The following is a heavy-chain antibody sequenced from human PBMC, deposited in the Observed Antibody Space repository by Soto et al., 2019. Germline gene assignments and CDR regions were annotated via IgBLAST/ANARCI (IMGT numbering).Heavy chain of an antibody. Sequence: QVQLQESGPGLVKPSGTLSLTCAVSGGSISSANWWIWVRQPPGKGLEWIAGIYHTGSTNYNPSLKGRVTMSVDKSRDQFSVRLSSVTAADTAVYYCAGRRDGSGSLDYWGQGTLVTVSS. CDR1: GGSISSANW. V-gene: IGHV4-4*02. CDR2: IYHTGST. D-gene: IGHD3-10*01. J-gene: IGHJ4*02. CDR3: AGRRDGSGSLDY.